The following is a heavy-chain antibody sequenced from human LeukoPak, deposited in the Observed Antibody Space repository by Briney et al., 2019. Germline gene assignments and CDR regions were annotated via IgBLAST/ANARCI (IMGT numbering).Heavy chain of an antibody. CDR1: GFTFSSYA. CDR2: ISGSGGST. Sequence: YPGGSLRLSCAASGFTFSSYAMSWVRQAPGKGLEWVSAISGSGGSTYYADSVKGRFTISRDNSNNTLYLQMNSLRAEDTATYYCAKRYTSTLRPVDFDYWGQGTLVTVSS. CDR3: AKRYTSTLRPVDFDY. D-gene: IGHD2/OR15-2a*01. J-gene: IGHJ4*02. V-gene: IGHV3-23*01.